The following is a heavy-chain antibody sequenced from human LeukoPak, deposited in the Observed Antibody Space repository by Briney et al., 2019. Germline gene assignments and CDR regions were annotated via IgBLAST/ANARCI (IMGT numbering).Heavy chain of an antibody. V-gene: IGHV3-7*01. CDR2: IKQDGSEK. J-gene: IGHJ4*02. CDR1: GFTFSNYW. CDR3: ARIPDSTGGGDY. Sequence: GGSLRLSCAASGFTFSNYWMSWVRQAPGKGLEWVANIKQDGSEKYYVDSVKGRFTISRDNAKNSLYLQMNSLRAEDTAVYYCARIPDSTGGGDYWGQGTLVIVSS. D-gene: IGHD6-13*01.